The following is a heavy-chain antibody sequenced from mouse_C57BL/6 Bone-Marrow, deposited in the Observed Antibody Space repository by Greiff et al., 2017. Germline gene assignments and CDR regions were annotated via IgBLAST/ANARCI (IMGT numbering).Heavy chain of an antibody. CDR1: GYTFTSYT. CDR2: INPSSGYT. Sequence: QVQLKQSGAELARPGASVKLSCKASGYTFTSYTMHWVKQRPGQGLEWIGDINPSSGYTKYNQKFKDKATLTADESSRTAYMQLSRLTSEDSAVYYCAREGWDDYSMDYWGQGTSVTVSS. D-gene: IGHD3-3*01. J-gene: IGHJ4*01. CDR3: AREGWDDYSMDY. V-gene: IGHV1-4*01.